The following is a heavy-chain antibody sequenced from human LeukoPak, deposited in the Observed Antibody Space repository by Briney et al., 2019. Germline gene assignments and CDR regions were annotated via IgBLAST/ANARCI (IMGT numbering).Heavy chain of an antibody. CDR3: ARGDSDHYITLDY. J-gene: IGHJ4*02. CDR1: GFNLSAYS. D-gene: IGHD4-17*01. V-gene: IGHV3-48*01. CDR2: ISRSSDAI. Sequence: PGGSLRLSCAASGFNLSAYSMNWVRQAPGKGLEWVSYISRSSDAIYDADSVKGRFTISRDNAKNLLFLQMNSLGVEDTALYYCARGDSDHYITLDYWGQGTLSPSPQ.